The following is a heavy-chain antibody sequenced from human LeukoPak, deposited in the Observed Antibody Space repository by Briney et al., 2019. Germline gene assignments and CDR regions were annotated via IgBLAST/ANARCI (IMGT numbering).Heavy chain of an antibody. Sequence: ASVKVSCKASGYTFTSYGISWVRQAPGQGLEWMGWIGGYNGKTNYAQMLQGRVTMTTDTSTSTAYMELRSLRSDDTAVYYCARDRLSSSDRGGGYAFDIWGQGTMVAVSS. D-gene: IGHD6-19*01. V-gene: IGHV1-18*01. CDR1: GYTFTSYG. CDR2: IGGYNGKT. CDR3: ARDRLSSSDRGGGYAFDI. J-gene: IGHJ3*02.